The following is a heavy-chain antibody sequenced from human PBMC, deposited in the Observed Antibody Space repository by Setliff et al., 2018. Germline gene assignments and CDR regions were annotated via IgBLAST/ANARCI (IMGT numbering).Heavy chain of an antibody. CDR1: GGSISSSYY. Sequence: SETLSLTCAVSGGSISSSYYWSWIRQPAGKGLEWIGHIATSGSTNYNPSLKSRVTISVDTSKNQFSLKLSSVTAADTAVYYCARGRDYYDSSGYTDYWGQGTLVTVSS. J-gene: IGHJ4*02. CDR3: ARGRDYYDSSGYTDY. CDR2: IATSGST. D-gene: IGHD3-22*01. V-gene: IGHV4-61*09.